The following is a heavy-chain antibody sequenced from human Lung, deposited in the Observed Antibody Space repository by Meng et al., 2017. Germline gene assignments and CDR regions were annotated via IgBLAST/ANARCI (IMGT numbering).Heavy chain of an antibody. D-gene: IGHD1-26*01. CDR3: ARFDISSSGRGDY. CDR2: IFHSGST. J-gene: IGHJ4*02. V-gene: IGHV4-4*02. CDR1: GGSITSSTW. Sequence: QVQLQDPGPGLGKPSGTLYLTCAVSGGSITSSTWWSWVRQTPGKGLEWFGEIFHSGSTNYNPPLESRVTISVDKSKNQFSLKVYSVTAADTATYYCARFDISSSGRGDYWGQGILVTVSS.